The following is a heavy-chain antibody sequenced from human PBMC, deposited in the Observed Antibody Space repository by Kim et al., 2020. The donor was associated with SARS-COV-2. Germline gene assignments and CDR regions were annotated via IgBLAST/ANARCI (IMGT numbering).Heavy chain of an antibody. V-gene: IGHV4-59*01. CDR1: GGSISSYY. CDR3: ARDDLKHYYYGMDV. J-gene: IGHJ6*02. Sequence: SETLSLTCTVSGGSISSYYWSWIRQPPGKGLEWIGYIYYSGSTNYNPSLKSRVTISVDTSKNQFSLKLSSVTAADTAVYYCARDDLKHYYYGMDVWGQGT. CDR2: IYYSGST.